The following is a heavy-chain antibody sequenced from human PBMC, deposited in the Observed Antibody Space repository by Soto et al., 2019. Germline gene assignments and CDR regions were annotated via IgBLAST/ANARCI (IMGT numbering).Heavy chain of an antibody. J-gene: IGHJ6*02. V-gene: IGHV1-69*13. CDR1: GGTFSSYA. CDR2: IIPIFGTA. Sequence: SVKVSCKASGGTFSSYAISWVRQAPGQGLEWMGGIIPIFGTANYAQKFQGRVTITADESTSTAYMELSSLRSEDTAVYYCARNKLLWFGEPYTDYYYGMDVWGQGTTVTVSS. D-gene: IGHD3-10*01. CDR3: ARNKLLWFGEPYTDYYYGMDV.